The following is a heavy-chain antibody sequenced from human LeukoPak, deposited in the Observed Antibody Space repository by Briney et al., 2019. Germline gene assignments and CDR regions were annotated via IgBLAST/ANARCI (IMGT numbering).Heavy chain of an antibody. V-gene: IGHV3-30*02. CDR3: AKDRILSPIWFGELADY. Sequence: GGSLRLSCAASGFTFSSYGMHWVRQAPGKGLEWVAFIRYDGSNKYYADSVKGRFTISRDNSKNTLYLQMNSLRAEDTAVYYCAKDRILSPIWFGELADYWGQGTLVTVSS. J-gene: IGHJ4*02. D-gene: IGHD3-10*01. CDR2: IRYDGSNK. CDR1: GFTFSSYG.